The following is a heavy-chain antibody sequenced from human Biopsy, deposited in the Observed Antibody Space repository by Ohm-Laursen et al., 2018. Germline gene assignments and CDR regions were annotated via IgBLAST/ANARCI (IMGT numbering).Heavy chain of an antibody. CDR1: GDSLSSGPDN. CDR2: IYSGGNT. V-gene: IGHV4-61*01. Sequence: GTLSLTCPVSGDSLSSGPDNWSWIRQPPGQGLEYIGFIYSGGNTNYNPSLQNRVTMSVDTSKNQFSLKLSSVIAADTAVYYCARGRRTSGWPYFANWGQGTLVTVSS. CDR3: ARGRRTSGWPYFAN. J-gene: IGHJ4*02. D-gene: IGHD6-19*01.